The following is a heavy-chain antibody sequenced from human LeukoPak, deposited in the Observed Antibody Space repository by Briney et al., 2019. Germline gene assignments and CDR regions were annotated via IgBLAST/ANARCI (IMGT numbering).Heavy chain of an antibody. J-gene: IGHJ5*02. Sequence: GGSLRLSCEASGFTFSGYYMSWIRLAPGKGLECVSYISSSGNTLYYADSVKGRFTISRDNAKNSLYLQMNSLRADDTAVYYCARAWMGGWFDPWGPGTLVTVSS. V-gene: IGHV3-11*01. CDR1: GFTFSGYY. CDR2: ISSSGNTL. CDR3: ARAWMGGWFDP. D-gene: IGHD1-26*01.